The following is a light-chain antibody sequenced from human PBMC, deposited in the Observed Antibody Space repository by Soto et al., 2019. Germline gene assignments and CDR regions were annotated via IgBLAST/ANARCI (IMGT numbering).Light chain of an antibody. CDR2: DDG. Sequence: YELTQPPSVSVAPGQTARITCGGNNIGSKSVHWYQQKPGQAPVLVVYDDGDRPSGIPERFSGSNSGNTATLTISGVEAGDEADFYCQVWDTSCDHYVFGTGTKLTVL. CDR1: NIGSKS. J-gene: IGLJ1*01. CDR3: QVWDTSCDHYV. V-gene: IGLV3-21*02.